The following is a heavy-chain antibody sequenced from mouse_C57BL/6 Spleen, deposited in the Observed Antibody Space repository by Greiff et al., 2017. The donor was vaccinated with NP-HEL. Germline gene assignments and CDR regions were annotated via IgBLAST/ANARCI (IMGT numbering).Heavy chain of an antibody. D-gene: IGHD4-1*01. V-gene: IGHV1-42*01. J-gene: IGHJ1*03. Sequence: VQLQQSGPELVKPGASVKICCKASGYSFTGYYMNWVKQSPEKSLEWIGEINPSTGGTTYNQKFKAKATLTVDKSSSTAYMQLKSLTSEDSAVYYCARYWDDWYFDVWGTGTTVTVSS. CDR1: GYSFTGYY. CDR3: ARYWDDWYFDV. CDR2: INPSTGGT.